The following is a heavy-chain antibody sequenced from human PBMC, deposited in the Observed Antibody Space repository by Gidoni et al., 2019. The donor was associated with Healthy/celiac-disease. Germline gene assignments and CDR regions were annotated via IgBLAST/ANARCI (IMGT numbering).Heavy chain of an antibody. V-gene: IGHV4-38-2*02. CDR2: IYHSGST. J-gene: IGHJ4*02. CDR1: GYSLSSGYY. D-gene: IGHD6-19*01. Sequence: QVQLQESGPGLVKPSETLSLTCTVSGYSLSSGYYWGWIRQPPGKGLEWIGSIYHSGSTYYNPSLKSRVTISVDTSKNQFSLKLSSVTAADTAVYYCARAPNSGWYGYYFDYWGQGTLVTVSS. CDR3: ARAPNSGWYGYYFDY.